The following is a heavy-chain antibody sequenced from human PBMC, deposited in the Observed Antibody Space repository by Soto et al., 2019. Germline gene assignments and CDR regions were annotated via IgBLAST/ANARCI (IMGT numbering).Heavy chain of an antibody. J-gene: IGHJ4*02. Sequence: EVQLVESGGGLVKPGGSLRLSCAASGFTFSSYSMNWVRQAPGKGLEWVSSISSSSSYIYYAYSLKGRFTISRNNANKSLYMQMNGLRAEDTAVYYCARDLGESSSPTGGDYWGQGTLVTVSS. CDR2: ISSSSSYI. CDR1: GFTFSSYS. V-gene: IGHV3-21*01. CDR3: ARDLGESSSPTGGDY. D-gene: IGHD6-6*01.